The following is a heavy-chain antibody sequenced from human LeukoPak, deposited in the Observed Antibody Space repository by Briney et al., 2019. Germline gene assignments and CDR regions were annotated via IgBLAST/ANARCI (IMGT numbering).Heavy chain of an antibody. CDR2: ISGSGGTT. D-gene: IGHD6-13*01. CDR3: ARAKAAAGEDAFDI. CDR1: GFTFTTYT. V-gene: IGHV3-23*01. J-gene: IGHJ3*02. Sequence: PGGSLRLSCAASGFTFTTYTMSWVRQAPGKGLAWVSAISGSGGTTYYADSVKGRFTISRDNSKNMLYLQMNSLRAEDTAVYYCARAKAAAGEDAFDIWGQGTMVTVSS.